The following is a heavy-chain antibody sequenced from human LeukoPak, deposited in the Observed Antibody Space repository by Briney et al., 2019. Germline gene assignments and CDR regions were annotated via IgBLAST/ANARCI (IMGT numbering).Heavy chain of an antibody. CDR2: INHSGST. D-gene: IGHD2-8*02. J-gene: IGHJ5*02. CDR1: GGSFSGYY. Sequence: SETLSLTCAVYGGSFSGYYWSWIRQPPGKGLEWIGEINHSGSTNYNPSLKSRVTISVDTPKNQFSLKLSSVTAADTAVYYCARGYRWRSLNWFDPWGQGTLVTVSS. CDR3: ARGYRWRSLNWFDP. V-gene: IGHV4-34*01.